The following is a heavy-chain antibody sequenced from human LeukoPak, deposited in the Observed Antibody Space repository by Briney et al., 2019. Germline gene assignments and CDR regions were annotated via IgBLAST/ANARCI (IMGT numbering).Heavy chain of an antibody. Sequence: GGSLRLSCAASGFTFSAYSMSWVRPPPGKGMEWISSVGIISGNTKYADSVVGRFTISGDSAKNSVYLQMNSRRVEDTAVYYCARDFRYAFDNWGQGTLVTVSS. CDR1: GFTFSAYS. J-gene: IGHJ4*02. D-gene: IGHD5-12*01. CDR3: ARDFRYAFDN. V-gene: IGHV3-48*04. CDR2: VGIISGNT.